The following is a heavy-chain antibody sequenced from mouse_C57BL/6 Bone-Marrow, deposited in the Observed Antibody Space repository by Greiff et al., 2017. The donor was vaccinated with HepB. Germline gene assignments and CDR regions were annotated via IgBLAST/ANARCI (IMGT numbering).Heavy chain of an antibody. V-gene: IGHV1-39*01. CDR3: ALIYYYGSPAWFAY. D-gene: IGHD1-1*01. CDR2: INPNYGTT. J-gene: IGHJ3*01. Sequence: EVQLQQSGPELVKPGASVKISCKASGYSFTDYNMNWVKQSNGKSLEWIGVINPNYGTTSYNQKFKGKATLTVDQSSSTAYMQLNSLTSEDSAVYYCALIYYYGSPAWFAYWGQGTLVTVSA. CDR1: GYSFTDYN.